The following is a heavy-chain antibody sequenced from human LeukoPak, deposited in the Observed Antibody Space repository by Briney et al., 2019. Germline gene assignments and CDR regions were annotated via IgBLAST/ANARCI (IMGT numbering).Heavy chain of an antibody. D-gene: IGHD1-26*01. CDR1: GFTFSSYA. J-gene: IGHJ4*02. Sequence: PGGSLRLSCAASGFTFSSYAMSWVRQAPGKGLEWVSAISGSGGSTYYADSVKGRFTISRDNSKNTLYLQMNSLRAEDTAVYYCAKRTAYSGSYPHFDYWGQGALVTVSS. V-gene: IGHV3-23*01. CDR3: AKRTAYSGSYPHFDY. CDR2: ISGSGGST.